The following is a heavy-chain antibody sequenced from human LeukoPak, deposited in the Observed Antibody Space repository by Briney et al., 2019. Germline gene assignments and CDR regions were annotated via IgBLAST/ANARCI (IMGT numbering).Heavy chain of an antibody. V-gene: IGHV3-30*18. CDR1: GFTFSSYA. D-gene: IGHD6-13*01. CDR3: AKDLRSAAAGTFGFDY. CDR2: ISYDGSKK. J-gene: IGHJ4*02. Sequence: PGTPLRLSCAASGFTFSSYAMHWVRQAPGKGLEWVTIISYDGSKKYYGDSVKGRFTISRDNSKNTLYLQMNSLRGEDTAVYYCAKDLRSAAAGTFGFDYWGQGALVTVSS.